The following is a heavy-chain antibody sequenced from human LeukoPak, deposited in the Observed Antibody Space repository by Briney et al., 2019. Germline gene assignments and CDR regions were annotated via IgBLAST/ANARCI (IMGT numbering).Heavy chain of an antibody. CDR3: TSSIAAPTPSWFDP. CDR1: GFTFGDYA. Sequence: GGSLRLSCTASGFTFGDYAMSWFRQAPGKGLEWVGFITSKAYGGTTEHAASVKGRFTISRDDSKSIAYLQMNSLKTEDTAVYYCTSSIAAPTPSWFDPWGQGTLVTVSS. CDR2: ITSKAYGGTT. D-gene: IGHD6-13*01. J-gene: IGHJ5*02. V-gene: IGHV3-49*03.